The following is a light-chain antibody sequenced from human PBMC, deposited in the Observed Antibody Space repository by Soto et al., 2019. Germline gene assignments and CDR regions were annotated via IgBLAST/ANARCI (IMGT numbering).Light chain of an antibody. V-gene: IGLV2-18*02. CDR3: SSYTSNSTYV. Sequence: QSVLTQPPSVSGSPGQAVTMSCTGTSGDVGSYNRVSWYQQAPGTAPKLMIYEVNNRPSGVPDRFSGSKSGNTASLTISGLQAEDEADYYCSSYTSNSTYVFGPGTKVTVL. CDR2: EVN. J-gene: IGLJ1*01. CDR1: SGDVGSYNR.